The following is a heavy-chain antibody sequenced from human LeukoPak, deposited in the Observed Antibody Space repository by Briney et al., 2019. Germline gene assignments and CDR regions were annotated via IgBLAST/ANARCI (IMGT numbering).Heavy chain of an antibody. CDR3: ARGDIAAGGAPFDY. CDR1: GESFSGYY. CDR2: INHSGST. D-gene: IGHD6-13*01. Sequence: SETLSLTCAVYGESFSGYYWSWIRQPPGRGLEWIGEINHSGSTSYSASLKSRVTISVDTSKNQFSLKLNSVTAADTAVYYCARGDIAAGGAPFDYWGQGTLVTVSS. V-gene: IGHV4-34*01. J-gene: IGHJ4*02.